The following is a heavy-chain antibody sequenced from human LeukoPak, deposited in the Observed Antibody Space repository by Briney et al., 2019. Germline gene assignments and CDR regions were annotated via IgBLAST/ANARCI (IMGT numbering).Heavy chain of an antibody. CDR2: IKQDGSEK. CDR1: GFTSSSYW. Sequence: GGSLRLSCAASGFTSSSYWMSWVRQAPGKGLEWVANIKQDGSEKYYVDSVKGRFTISRDNAKNSLYLQMNSLRAEDTAVYYCARDTVVVVAATGAFDIWGQGTMVTVSS. J-gene: IGHJ3*02. CDR3: ARDTVVVVAATGAFDI. V-gene: IGHV3-7*01. D-gene: IGHD2-15*01.